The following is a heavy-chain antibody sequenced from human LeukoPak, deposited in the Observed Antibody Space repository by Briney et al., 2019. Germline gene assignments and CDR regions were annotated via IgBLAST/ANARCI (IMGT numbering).Heavy chain of an antibody. V-gene: IGHV3-30*03. CDR2: ISYDRSNK. CDR3: ARVNEAVAGTDY. J-gene: IGHJ4*02. CDR1: GFTFSSYG. Sequence: GRSLRLSCAASGFTFSSYGMHWVRQAPGKGLEWVAVISYDRSNKYYADSVKDRFTISRDNAKNSLYLQMNSLRAEDTAVYYCARVNEAVAGTDYWGQGTLVTVSS. D-gene: IGHD6-19*01.